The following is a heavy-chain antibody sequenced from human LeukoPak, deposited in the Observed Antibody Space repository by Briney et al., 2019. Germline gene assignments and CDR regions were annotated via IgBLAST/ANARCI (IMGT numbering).Heavy chain of an antibody. D-gene: IGHD3-22*01. CDR2: FAGSDTTT. CDR3: TTLGYPLDS. CDR1: GFDFGAYE. Sequence: PGGSLRLSCAASGFDFGAYEMNWVRQAPGKGLEWVAYFAGSDTTTYYADSVKGRFIISRDNARNSLYLQMNSLRAEDTALYYCTTLGYPLDSWGQGTLVTVSS. V-gene: IGHV3-48*03. J-gene: IGHJ4*02.